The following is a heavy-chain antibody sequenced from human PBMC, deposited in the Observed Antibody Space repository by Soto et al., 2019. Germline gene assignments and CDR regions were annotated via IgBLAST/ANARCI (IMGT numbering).Heavy chain of an antibody. CDR2: IYWDDSK. V-gene: IGHV2-5*02. CDR3: AHRQGYGELRS. CDR1: GFSLSTSGVG. Sequence: SGPTLVNPTQTLTLTCTFSGFSLSTSGVGVGWIRQPPGKALEWLALIYWDDSKRYSPSLKSRLTITKDTSKNQVVLSMTNVDPVDTATYYCAHRQGYGELRSWGQGTLVTVSS. J-gene: IGHJ4*02. D-gene: IGHD4-17*01.